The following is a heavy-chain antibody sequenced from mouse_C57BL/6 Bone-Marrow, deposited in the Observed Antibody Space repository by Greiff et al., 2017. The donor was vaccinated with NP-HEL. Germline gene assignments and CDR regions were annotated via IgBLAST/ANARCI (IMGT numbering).Heavy chain of an antibody. J-gene: IGHJ1*03. CDR3: AREDNDYGSSCGYFDV. V-gene: IGHV1-55*01. D-gene: IGHD1-1*01. CDR2: IYPGSGST. Sequence: QVQLQQSGAELVKPGASVKMSCKASGYTFTSYWITWVKQRPGQGLEWIGDIYPGSGSTNYNEKFKSKATLTVDTSSSTADMHLSSLTSEDSAVYYWAREDNDYGSSCGYFDVWGTGTTVTVSS. CDR1: GYTFTSYW.